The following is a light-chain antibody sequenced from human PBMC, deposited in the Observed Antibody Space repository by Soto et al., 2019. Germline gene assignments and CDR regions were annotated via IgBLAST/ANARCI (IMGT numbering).Light chain of an antibody. CDR2: LNSDGSH. V-gene: IGLV4-69*01. Sequence: QAVVTQSPSASASLGASVKLTCTLSSGHSSYAIAWHQQQPEKGPRYLMKLNSDGSHSKGDGIPDRFSGSSSGAERYLTISSLQSEDEPDYYCQTWGTGIQVFGTGTKVTVL. CDR3: QTWGTGIQV. CDR1: SGHSSYA. J-gene: IGLJ1*01.